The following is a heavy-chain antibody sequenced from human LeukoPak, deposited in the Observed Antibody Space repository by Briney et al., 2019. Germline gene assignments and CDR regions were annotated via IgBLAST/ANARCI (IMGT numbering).Heavy chain of an antibody. Sequence: SETLSLTCAVSGGSMSSGGYSWSWIRQPPGKGLEWIGYIYHSGSTYYNPSLKSRVTISVDRSKNQFSLKLSSVTAADTAVYYCARGSYYDILHAFDIWGQGTMVTVSS. CDR3: ARGSYYDILHAFDI. J-gene: IGHJ3*02. CDR2: IYHSGST. CDR1: GGSMSSGGYS. V-gene: IGHV4-30-2*01. D-gene: IGHD3-9*01.